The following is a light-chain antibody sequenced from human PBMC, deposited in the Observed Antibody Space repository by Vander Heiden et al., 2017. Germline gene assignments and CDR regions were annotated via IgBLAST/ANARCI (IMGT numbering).Light chain of an antibody. CDR1: RSNIGNNY. V-gene: IGLV1-47*01. CDR3: AAWDESLSGWV. Sequence: QSVMTQPPSASGTPARRAPISSSGTRSNIGNNYVYWYQQFPGTAPKLLSYKNSHRPSGGPDRFSGSRSGTSAYLDISGLRSEDEADYYCAAWDESLSGWVFGGGTKLTVL. CDR2: KNS. J-gene: IGLJ3*02.